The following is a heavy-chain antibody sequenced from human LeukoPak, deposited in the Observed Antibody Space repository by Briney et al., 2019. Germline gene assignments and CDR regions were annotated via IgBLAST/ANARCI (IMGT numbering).Heavy chain of an antibody. V-gene: IGHV1-69*05. CDR3: ALATRGYYYDSSPFDY. Sequence: ASVKVSCKASGGTFSSYAISWVRQAPGQGLEWMGRIIPIFGTANYAQKFQGRVTITTDESTSTAYMELSSLRSEDTAVYYCALATRGYYYDSSPFDYWGQGTLVTVSS. CDR2: IIPIFGTA. CDR1: GGTFSSYA. J-gene: IGHJ4*02. D-gene: IGHD3-22*01.